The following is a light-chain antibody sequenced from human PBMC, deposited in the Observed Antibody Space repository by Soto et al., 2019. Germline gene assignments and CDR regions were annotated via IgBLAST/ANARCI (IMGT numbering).Light chain of an antibody. Sequence: DIQMTQSPSTLSASVGDRVTITCRASQSISSWLAWYQQKPGKAPKVLIYDASSLESGVPSRFSGSGSGTEFTLTISSLQPDDSATYYCQQYNTYSQYTFGQGTKLEIK. V-gene: IGKV1-5*01. CDR2: DAS. J-gene: IGKJ2*01. CDR3: QQYNTYSQYT. CDR1: QSISSW.